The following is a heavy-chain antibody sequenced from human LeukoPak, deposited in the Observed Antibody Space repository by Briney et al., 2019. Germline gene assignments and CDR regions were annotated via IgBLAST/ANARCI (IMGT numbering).Heavy chain of an antibody. CDR3: ARLTGTTGFDY. D-gene: IGHD1-1*01. CDR1: GFHFSSYW. CDR2: IKQDGSDK. J-gene: IGHJ4*02. V-gene: IGHV3-7*01. Sequence: PGGSLRLSCAASGFHFSSYWMSWVRQAPGKGLEWVANIKQDGSDKYYVDSVKGRFTISRDNAKNSLYLQLNSLRADDTAVYYCARLTGTTGFDYWGQGTLVTVSS.